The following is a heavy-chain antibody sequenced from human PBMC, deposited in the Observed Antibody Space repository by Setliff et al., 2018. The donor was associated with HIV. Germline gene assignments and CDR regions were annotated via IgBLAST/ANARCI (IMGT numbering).Heavy chain of an antibody. J-gene: IGHJ4*02. V-gene: IGHV1-69*05. CDR3: ARGRLSWSPDF. CDR1: GGTFSSYA. CDR2: IIPIFGTA. Sequence: SVKVSCKASGGTFSSYAISWVRQAPGQGLEWMGRIIPIFGTANYAQKFQGRLTMTRDTSTSTAYMELSSLTSDDTAVYYCARGRLSWSPDFWGQGTLVTVSS.